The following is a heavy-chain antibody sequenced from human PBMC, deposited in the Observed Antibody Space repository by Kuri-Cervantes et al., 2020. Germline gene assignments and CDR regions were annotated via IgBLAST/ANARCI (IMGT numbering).Heavy chain of an antibody. CDR2: MNPNSGNT. D-gene: IGHD3-9*01. V-gene: IGHV1-8*01. J-gene: IGHJ3*02. CDR3: ATDPDWGPSHDAFDI. CDR1: RYTFTSYD. Sequence: ASVKVSCKASRYTFTSYDINWVRQATGQGLEWMGWMNPNSGNTGYAQKFQGRVTMTRNTSISTAYMELSSLRSEDTAVYYRATDPDWGPSHDAFDIWGQGTMVTVSS.